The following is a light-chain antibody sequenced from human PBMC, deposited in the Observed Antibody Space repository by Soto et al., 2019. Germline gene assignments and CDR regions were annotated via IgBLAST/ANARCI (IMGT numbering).Light chain of an antibody. Sequence: QSAPTQPASMSGSPGQSITISCTGASSDVGYSNHVSWYQHHPGKVPKLIIYDVNNRPSGVSDRFSGSKSGNTASLTISGLQSEEDGDYYCSSYTSSDTLVFGGGTKRTVI. J-gene: IGLJ3*02. V-gene: IGLV2-14*03. CDR1: SSDVGYSNH. CDR2: DVN. CDR3: SSYTSSDTLV.